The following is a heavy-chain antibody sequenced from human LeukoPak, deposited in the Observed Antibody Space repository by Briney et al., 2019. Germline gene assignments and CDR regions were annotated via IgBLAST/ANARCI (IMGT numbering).Heavy chain of an antibody. V-gene: IGHV1-18*01. CDR1: GYTFTSYG. CDR3: SRQKTAYDILTGLSGYYFDY. D-gene: IGHD3-9*01. Sequence: GASVKVSCKASGYTFTSYGISWVRQAPGQGLEWMGWISAYNGNTNYAQKLQGRVTMTTDTSTSTAYMELRSLRSDDTGVYFCSRQKTAYDILTGLSGYYFDYWGQGTLVTVSS. CDR2: ISAYNGNT. J-gene: IGHJ4*02.